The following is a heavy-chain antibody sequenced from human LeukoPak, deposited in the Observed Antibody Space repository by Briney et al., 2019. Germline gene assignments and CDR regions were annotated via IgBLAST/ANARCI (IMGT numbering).Heavy chain of an antibody. V-gene: IGHV4-34*01. D-gene: IGHD6-13*01. CDR1: GGCFSGYY. CDR3: ARGSAPSSSWFL. CDR2: INHSGST. J-gene: IGHJ4*02. Sequence: SETLSLTCAVYGGCFSGYYWSWIRQPPGKGLDWIGEINHSGSTNYNPSLKSRVTISVDTPKNQFSLKLSSVTAADTAVYYCARGSAPSSSWFLWGQGTLVTVSS.